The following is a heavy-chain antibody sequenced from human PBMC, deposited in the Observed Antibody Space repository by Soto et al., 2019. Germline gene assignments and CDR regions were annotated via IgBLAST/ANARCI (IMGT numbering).Heavy chain of an antibody. J-gene: IGHJ4*02. D-gene: IGHD2-21*02. CDR2: IKSKTDGGTT. CDR1: GFTFSNAW. V-gene: IGHV3-15*01. Sequence: GGSLRLSCAASGFTFSNAWMSWVRQAPGKGLEWVGRIKSKTDGGTTDYAAPVKGRFTISRDDSKNTLYPQMNSLKTEDTAVYYCTTLAQAYCGGDCYSDDYWGQGTLVTVSS. CDR3: TTLAQAYCGGDCYSDDY.